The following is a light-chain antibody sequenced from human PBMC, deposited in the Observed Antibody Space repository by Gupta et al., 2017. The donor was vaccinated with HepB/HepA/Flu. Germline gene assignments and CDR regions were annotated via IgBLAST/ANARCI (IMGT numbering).Light chain of an antibody. CDR3: AAWDDSLNGREV. V-gene: IGLV1-44*01. CDR1: SSNIGSNT. Sequence: QSVLTQPPLASGTPGQRVTISCSGSSSNIGSNTVNWYQQLPGTAPKLLIYNNNQRPSGVPDRFSGSKSGTSASLAISGLQSEDEADYYCAAWDDSLNGREVFGTGTKVTVL. J-gene: IGLJ1*01. CDR2: NNN.